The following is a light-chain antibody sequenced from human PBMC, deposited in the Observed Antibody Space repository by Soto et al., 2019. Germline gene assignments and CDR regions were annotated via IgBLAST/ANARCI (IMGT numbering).Light chain of an antibody. CDR3: QQYDNWPLS. CDR2: GAS. Sequence: EIVMTQSPATLSVSPGESVTLSCRASQSVNTNLAWYQQKPGQTPILLIYGASTRATGVPARFSGSGSGTEFILTISSRQSEDFAVYYCQQYDNWPLSFGGGTKVEIK. CDR1: QSVNTN. J-gene: IGKJ4*01. V-gene: IGKV3-15*01.